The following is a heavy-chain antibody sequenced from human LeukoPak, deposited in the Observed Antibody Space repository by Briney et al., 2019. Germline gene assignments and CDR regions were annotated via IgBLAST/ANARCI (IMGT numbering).Heavy chain of an antibody. CDR2: TYYRSKWYN. J-gene: IGHJ4*02. D-gene: IGHD3-16*01. V-gene: IGHV6-1*01. Sequence: SQTLSLICAISGDSVSTNIGAWNWIRQSPSRGLEWLGRTYYRSKWYNDYAVSVKSRITINPDTSKNQFSLQLNSVTPEDTAVYYYARDQGGLDHWGQGTLVTVSS. CDR3: ARDQGGLDH. CDR1: GDSVSTNIGA.